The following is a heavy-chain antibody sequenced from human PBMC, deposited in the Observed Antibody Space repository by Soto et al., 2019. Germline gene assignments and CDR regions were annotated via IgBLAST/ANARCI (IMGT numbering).Heavy chain of an antibody. CDR3: ARDPRITIDRGVPPPRDV. V-gene: IGHV1-18*01. J-gene: IGHJ6*04. D-gene: IGHD3-10*01. CDR2: ISAYNGNT. CDR1: GYTFTSYG. Sequence: QVQLVQSGAEVKKSGASVKVSCKASGYTFTSYGISWVRQAPGQGLEWMGWISAYNGNTNYAQKLQGRVTMTTDTSTSTTYMERRNRRSDDTAVYYRARDPRITIDRGVPPPRDVWGKGTTVTVTT.